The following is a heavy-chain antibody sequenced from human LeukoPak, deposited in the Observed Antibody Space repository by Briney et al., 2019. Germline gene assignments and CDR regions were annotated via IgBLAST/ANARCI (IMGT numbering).Heavy chain of an antibody. V-gene: IGHV3-30*18. CDR1: GFTFSSSG. Sequence: GRSLRLSCAASGFTFSSSGMHWVRQAPGKGLQWVAVISYDGSNKYYTNSVKGRFTISRDNSKNTVYLQMNSLRAEDTAVYYCAKGQPGGTQLPSWAPYYFDYWGQGTLVAASS. J-gene: IGHJ4*02. CDR3: AKGQPGGTQLPSWAPYYFDY. D-gene: IGHD5-18*01. CDR2: ISYDGSNK.